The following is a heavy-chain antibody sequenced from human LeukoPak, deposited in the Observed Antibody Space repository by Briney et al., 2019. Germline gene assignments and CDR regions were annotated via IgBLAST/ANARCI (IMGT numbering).Heavy chain of an antibody. CDR1: GGSFSGYY. Sequence: SETLSLTCAVYGGSFSGYYWSWIRQPPGKGLEWIGEINHSGSTNYNPSLKSRVTISVDTSKNQFSLKLSSVTAADTAVYYCARVLVGATRRFDYWGQGTLVTVSS. D-gene: IGHD1-26*01. J-gene: IGHJ4*02. V-gene: IGHV4-34*01. CDR2: INHSGST. CDR3: ARVLVGATRRFDY.